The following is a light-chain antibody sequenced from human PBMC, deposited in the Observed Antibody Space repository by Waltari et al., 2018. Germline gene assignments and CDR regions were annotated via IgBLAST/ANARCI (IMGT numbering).Light chain of an antibody. V-gene: IGLV3-19*01. Sequence: SSELTQDPAVSVALGQTVSITCQGDSLRRYYASWYQQRPGQAPILILYGQDNRPSGIPDRFSGSTSGNTASLTITGAQAEDEADYYCLSRDTTSTSVFGGGTRLTV. J-gene: IGLJ2*01. CDR3: LSRDTTSTSV. CDR2: GQD. CDR1: SLRRYY.